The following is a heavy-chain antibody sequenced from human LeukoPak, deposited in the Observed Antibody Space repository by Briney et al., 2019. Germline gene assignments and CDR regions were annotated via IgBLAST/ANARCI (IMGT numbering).Heavy chain of an antibody. V-gene: IGHV4-39*01. CDR1: GGSISSSSYY. CDR3: ARQDSSGWYEAFDI. D-gene: IGHD6-19*01. Sequence: SETLSLTCTVSGGSISSSSYYWGWIRQPPGKGLEWIGSIYYSGSTYYNPPLKSRVTISVDTSKNQFSLKLSSVTAADTAVYYCARQDSSGWYEAFDIWGQGTMVTVSS. J-gene: IGHJ3*02. CDR2: IYYSGST.